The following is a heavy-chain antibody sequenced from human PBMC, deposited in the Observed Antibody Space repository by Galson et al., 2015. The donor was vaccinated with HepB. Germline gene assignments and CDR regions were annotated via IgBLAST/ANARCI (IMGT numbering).Heavy chain of an antibody. CDR1: GYTFTRYG. Sequence: SVKVSCKASGYTFTRYGISWVRQAPGQGLEWMGWISAYNGNTNYAQKLQGRVAMTTDTSTSTAYMELRSLRSDDTAVYYCARAWGVTMVRPERFDPWGQGTLVTVSS. CDR2: ISAYNGNT. V-gene: IGHV1-18*01. D-gene: IGHD3-10*01. J-gene: IGHJ5*02. CDR3: ARAWGVTMVRPERFDP.